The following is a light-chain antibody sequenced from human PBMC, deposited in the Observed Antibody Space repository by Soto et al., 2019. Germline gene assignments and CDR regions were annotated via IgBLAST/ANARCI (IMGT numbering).Light chain of an antibody. CDR1: QSVSSS. J-gene: IGKJ1*01. CDR2: GAS. CDR3: QQYNNWWT. Sequence: EVVMTQSPATLSMSPGERATLSCRASQSVSSSLAWYQQKPGQAPRLLIYGASTRATGIPDRFSGSGSETEFTLTSSSLQAEDFAMSYCQQYNNWWTFGQGTKVEIK. V-gene: IGKV3-15*01.